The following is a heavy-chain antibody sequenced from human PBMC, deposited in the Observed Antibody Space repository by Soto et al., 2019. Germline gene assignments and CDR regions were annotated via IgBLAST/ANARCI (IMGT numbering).Heavy chain of an antibody. J-gene: IGHJ6*03. CDR2: ISYDGSNK. Sequence: GGSLRLSCAASGFTFSTYGMHWVRQAPGRGLEWVAVISYDGSNKYYADSVKGRFTISRDNSKNTLFLQMNSLRAEDTAVYYCAGGRRYYYYYYMDVWGKGTTVTSP. CDR3: AGGRRYYYYYYMDV. D-gene: IGHD1-26*01. V-gene: IGHV3-30*03. CDR1: GFTFSTYG.